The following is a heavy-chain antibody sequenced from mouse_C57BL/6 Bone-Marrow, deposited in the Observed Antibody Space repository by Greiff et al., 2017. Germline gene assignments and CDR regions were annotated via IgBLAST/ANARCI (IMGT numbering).Heavy chain of an antibody. V-gene: IGHV8-12*01. D-gene: IGHD1-1*01. CDR1: GFSLSTSGMG. Sequence: QVTLKVCGPGILQSSQTLSLTCSFSGFSLSTSGMGVSWIRQPSGKGLEWLAHIYWDDDKRYNPSLKSRLTISKDTSRNQVFLKITSVDTADTATYYCARRDYYGSSGYFDVWGTGTTVTVSS. CDR3: ARRDYYGSSGYFDV. J-gene: IGHJ1*03. CDR2: IYWDDDK.